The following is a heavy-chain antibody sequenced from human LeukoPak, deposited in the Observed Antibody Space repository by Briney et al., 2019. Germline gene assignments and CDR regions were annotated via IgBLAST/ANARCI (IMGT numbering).Heavy chain of an antibody. D-gene: IGHD4/OR15-4a*01. V-gene: IGHV3-64D*06. J-gene: IGHJ4*02. CDR2: ISSEGKTT. CDR3: ARVVLSPTN. CDR1: GFIFSPYA. Sequence: PGGSLRLSCSASGFIFSPYAMHWVRQAPGKGLEYVSSISSEGKTTYYADSVKGRFTISRDNSKNTLYLQMSSLRPEDTAVYYCARVVLSPTNWGQGTLVTVSS.